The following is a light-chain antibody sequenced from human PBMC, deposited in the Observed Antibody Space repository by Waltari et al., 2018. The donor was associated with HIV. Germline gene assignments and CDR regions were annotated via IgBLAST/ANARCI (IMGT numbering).Light chain of an antibody. J-gene: IGLJ3*02. V-gene: IGLV1-40*01. CDR3: QSYDNNLSVWM. CDR2: DSR. CDR1: SSNTRAGYD. Sequence: QSVLPQPPSISGAPGQRVPISCTGSSSNTRAGYDVHWYQHLPGKAPKLLIYDSRDRPSGVRDRFSGSKSGTSASLAITGLQAEDEADYYCQSYDNNLSVWMFGGGTKLTVL.